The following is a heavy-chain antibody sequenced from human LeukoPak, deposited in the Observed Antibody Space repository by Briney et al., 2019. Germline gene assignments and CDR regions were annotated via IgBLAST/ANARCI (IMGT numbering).Heavy chain of an antibody. J-gene: IGHJ4*02. V-gene: IGHV3-23*01. CDR1: GFTFDDYT. CDR3: VRDPNYSENFDY. Sequence: GGSLRLSCAASGFTFDDYTMHWVRQAPGKGLEWVSAISGSGGSTYYADSVKGRFTISRDNAKNTLYLQMNSLRAEDTAVYYCVRDPNYSENFDYWGQGALATV. CDR2: ISGSGGST. D-gene: IGHD2-21*01.